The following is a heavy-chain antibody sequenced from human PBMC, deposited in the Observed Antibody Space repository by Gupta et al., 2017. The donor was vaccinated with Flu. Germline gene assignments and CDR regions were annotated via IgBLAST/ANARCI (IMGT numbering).Heavy chain of an antibody. D-gene: IGHD4-17*01. CDR2: IYPADSDT. CDR1: GYSFTDYW. V-gene: IGHV5-51*03. CDR3: ARRGVFGDYEAAFDY. J-gene: IGHJ4*02. Sequence: EVQLVQSGAEVKRPGESLKISCKGSGYSFTDYWIAWVRQMPCKGLEWMGIIYPADSDTRYSPSFLCQVTISADKSIRTAYLQWRSLNASDTAMYFCARRGVFGDYEAAFDYWGQGTLLAVSS.